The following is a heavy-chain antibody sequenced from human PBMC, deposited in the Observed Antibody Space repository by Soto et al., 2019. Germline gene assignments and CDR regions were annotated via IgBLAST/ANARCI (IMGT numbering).Heavy chain of an antibody. V-gene: IGHV3-23*01. CDR2: ISDSGGST. Sequence: EVQLLQSGGGLIQPGGSLRLSCAASGFTFDNYAMNWVRQAPGKGLEWVSIISDSGGSTYYTDSVKGRFTISRDNSKNTLYLQMNSPRDEDTAVYNCAKALRGGVGVFDIWGQGTMVVVSS. D-gene: IGHD1-26*01. CDR3: AKALRGGVGVFDI. J-gene: IGHJ3*02. CDR1: GFTFDNYA.